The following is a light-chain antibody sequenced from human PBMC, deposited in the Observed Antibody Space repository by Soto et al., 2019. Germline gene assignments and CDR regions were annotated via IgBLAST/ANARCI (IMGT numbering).Light chain of an antibody. CDR3: QQYNNWPLP. CDR1: QSVNNN. J-gene: IGKJ4*01. Sequence: EIVMTQSPATLSVSPGERATLSCRASQSVNNNLAWYQQKPGQAPRLLIYGASARATGIPARFSGSGSGTEFTLTISSLQSEDFAVYYCQQYNNWPLPFGGGTKVEIK. CDR2: GAS. V-gene: IGKV3-15*01.